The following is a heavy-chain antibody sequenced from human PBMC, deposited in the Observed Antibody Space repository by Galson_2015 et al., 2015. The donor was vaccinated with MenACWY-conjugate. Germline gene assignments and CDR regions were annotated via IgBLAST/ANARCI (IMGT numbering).Heavy chain of an antibody. J-gene: IGHJ4*02. Sequence: TLSLTCTVSGDSMRSNYWSWIRQPPGKGLECIGYIYYSGKTNQNPSLRSRVTISIDTSKNQFSLKLNSVTAADTAVYYCARGGEKGSFDAWGQGTLVTVSS. CDR1: GDSMRSNY. CDR3: ARGGEKGSFDA. CDR2: IYYSGKT. V-gene: IGHV4-59*01.